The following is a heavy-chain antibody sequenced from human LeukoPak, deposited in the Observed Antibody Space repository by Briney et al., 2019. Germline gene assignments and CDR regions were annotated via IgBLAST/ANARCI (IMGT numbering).Heavy chain of an antibody. Sequence: ASVKVSCKASGYTFTDYYMYWVRQAPGQGLEWMGWINPNSGVTNYAQKLQGRVTMTTDTSTSTAYMELRSLRSDDTAVYYCARETYYDILTGYYKANWFDPWGQGTLVTVSS. V-gene: IGHV1-2*02. D-gene: IGHD3-9*01. CDR2: INPNSGVT. CDR1: GYTFTDYY. CDR3: ARETYYDILTGYYKANWFDP. J-gene: IGHJ5*02.